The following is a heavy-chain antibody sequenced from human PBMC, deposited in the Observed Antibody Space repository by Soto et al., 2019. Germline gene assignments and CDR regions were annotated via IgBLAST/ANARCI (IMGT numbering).Heavy chain of an antibody. J-gene: IGHJ4*02. D-gene: IGHD3-10*01. CDR1: GGSISSGGYS. V-gene: IGHV4-30-2*01. CDR2: IYYSGTT. Sequence: SETLSLTCAVSGGSISSGGYSWSWIRQPPGKGLEWIGYIYYSGTTYYNPSLKSRVTMSVDTSKNQFSLKLTSVTAVDTAVYYCARREFQGPIDYWGQGTLVTVSS. CDR3: ARREFQGPIDY.